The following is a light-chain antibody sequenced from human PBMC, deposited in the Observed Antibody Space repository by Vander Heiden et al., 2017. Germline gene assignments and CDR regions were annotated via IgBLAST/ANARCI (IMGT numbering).Light chain of an antibody. Sequence: DIVMTQSPDSLALSLRERATINSKSSQILVSSSNTENYLAWYQRKPGQPPKLLIYWATTRQSGVPDRFSGSGSGTNFTLTISSLQAEDVALYYCHQYYTTPPTFGQGTRLEIK. CDR3: HQYYTTPPT. CDR1: QILVSSSNTENY. V-gene: IGKV4-1*01. CDR2: WAT. J-gene: IGKJ5*01.